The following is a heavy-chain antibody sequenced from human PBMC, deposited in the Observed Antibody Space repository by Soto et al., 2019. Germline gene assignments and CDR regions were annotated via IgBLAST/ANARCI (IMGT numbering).Heavy chain of an antibody. CDR2: IYYSGST. D-gene: IGHD3-22*01. V-gene: IGHV4-39*01. CDR1: GGSISSSSYY. CDR3: ARRRTYYYDSSPPVLNYSDY. J-gene: IGHJ4*02. Sequence: QLQLQESGPGLVKPSETLSLTCTVSGGSISSSSYYWGWIRQPPGKGLEWIGSIYYSGSTYYNPSLESRVTISVDTSKNQCSLKLSSVTASDTAVYYCARRRTYYYDSSPPVLNYSDYWSQGTLVTVSS.